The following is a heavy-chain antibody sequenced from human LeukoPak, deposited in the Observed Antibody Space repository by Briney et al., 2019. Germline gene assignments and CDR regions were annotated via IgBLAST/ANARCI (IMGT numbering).Heavy chain of an antibody. V-gene: IGHV3-21*01. CDR1: GFTFSSYS. CDR3: AREPWGDYYFDY. D-gene: IGHD2-21*02. CDR2: ISSSSSYI. Sequence: GGSLRLSCAASGFTFSSYSMNWVRRAPGKGLEWVSSISSSSSYIYYADSVKGRFTISRDNAKNSLYLQMNSLRAEDTAVYYCAREPWGDYYFDYWGQGTLVTVSS. J-gene: IGHJ4*02.